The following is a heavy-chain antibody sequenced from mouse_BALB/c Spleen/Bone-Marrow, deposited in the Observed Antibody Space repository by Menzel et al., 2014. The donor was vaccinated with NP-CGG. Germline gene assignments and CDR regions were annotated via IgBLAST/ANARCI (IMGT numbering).Heavy chain of an antibody. CDR1: GYTFTDYY. V-gene: IGHV1-19*01. CDR2: VNPYNGGT. CDR3: ARGNYYGNWFAY. J-gene: IGHJ3*01. D-gene: IGHD2-1*01. Sequence: VQLQQSGPELVKPGASVKMSCKASGYTFTDYYMDWVKQSHGESFEWIGRVNPYNGGTSYNQKFKGKATLTVDKSSSTAYMEINSLSSEDSAVYYGARGNYYGNWFAYWGQGTLVTVSA.